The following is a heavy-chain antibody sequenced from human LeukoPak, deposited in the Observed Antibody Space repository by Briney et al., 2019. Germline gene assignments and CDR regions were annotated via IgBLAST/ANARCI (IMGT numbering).Heavy chain of an antibody. CDR1: GFTFSTYT. V-gene: IGHV3-48*04. D-gene: IGHD3-3*01. J-gene: IGHJ5*02. CDR2: IGTSGNTI. Sequence: GGSLRLSCAASGFTFSTYTMNWVRQAPGRGLEWISYIGTSGNTIKYADSVKGRFTISRDNAKNSLYLQMNSLRAEDAAVCYCARSRLWSGQYWFDPWGQGTLVTVSS. CDR3: ARSRLWSGQYWFDP.